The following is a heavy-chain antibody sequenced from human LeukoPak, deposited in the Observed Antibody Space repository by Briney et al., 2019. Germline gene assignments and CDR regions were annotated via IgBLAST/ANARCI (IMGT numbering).Heavy chain of an antibody. CDR1: GYTFTGYY. J-gene: IGHJ3*02. Sequence: ASVKVSCKASGYTFTGYYMHWVRQAPGQGLEWMGWINPNSGGTNYAQKFQGRVTMTRDTSISTAYMELSRLRSDDTAVYYCARDGKYQLLLDAFDNWGQGTMVTVSS. CDR3: ARDGKYQLLLDAFDN. D-gene: IGHD2-2*01. CDR2: INPNSGGT. V-gene: IGHV1-2*02.